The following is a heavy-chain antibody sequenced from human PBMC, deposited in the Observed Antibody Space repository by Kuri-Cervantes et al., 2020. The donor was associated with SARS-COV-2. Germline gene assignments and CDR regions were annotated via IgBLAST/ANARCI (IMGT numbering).Heavy chain of an antibody. V-gene: IGHV4-34*01. CDR3: ARLLWVLHPLIDS. J-gene: IGHJ4*02. D-gene: IGHD3-3*01. CDR2: VNHRGST. Sequence: SETLSLTCAFYGESFSGYYWNWIRQSPGKGLEWIGEVNHRGSTNYNPSLKSRVTISVDTSSKQFSLHLGSVTAADTAIYYCARLLWVLHPLIDSWGRGTLVTVSS. CDR1: GESFSGYY.